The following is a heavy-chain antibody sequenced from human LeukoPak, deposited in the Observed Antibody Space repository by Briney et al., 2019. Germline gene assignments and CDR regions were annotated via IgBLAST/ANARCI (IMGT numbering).Heavy chain of an antibody. CDR2: ISGSGGST. V-gene: IGHV3-23*01. CDR1: GFTFSSYG. Sequence: TGGSLRLSCAASGFTFSSYGMSWVRQAPGKGLEWVSAISGSGGSTYYADSVKGRFTISRDNSKNSLYLQMNSLRAEDTAVYYCARDSGYSRMDVWGKGTTVTVSS. J-gene: IGHJ6*04. D-gene: IGHD5-18*01. CDR3: ARDSGYSRMDV.